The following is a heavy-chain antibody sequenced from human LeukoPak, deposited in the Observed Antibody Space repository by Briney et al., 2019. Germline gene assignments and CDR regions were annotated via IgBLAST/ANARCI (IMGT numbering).Heavy chain of an antibody. V-gene: IGHV1-18*01. J-gene: IGHJ4*02. CDR2: ISAYNGNT. Sequence: GASVKVSCKASGYTFTSYGISWVRQAPGQGLEWMGWISAYNGNTNYAQKLQGRVTMTTDTSTSTAYMELRSLRSDDTAVYYCARDDYCDYRPTRLFDYWGQGTLVTVSS. CDR1: GYTFTSYG. CDR3: ARDDYCDYRPTRLFDY. D-gene: IGHD4-17*01.